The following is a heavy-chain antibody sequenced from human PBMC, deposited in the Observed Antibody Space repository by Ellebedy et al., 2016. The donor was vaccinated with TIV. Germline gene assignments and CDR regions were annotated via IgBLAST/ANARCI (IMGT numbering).Heavy chain of an antibody. CDR1: GGSISSGGYS. Sequence: SETLSLXXAVSGGSISSGGYSWSWIRQPPGKGLEWIGYIYHSGSTYYNPSLKSRVTISVDRSKNQFSLKLSSVTAADTAVYYCARAGYPPYYYYYMDVWGKGTTVTVSS. CDR3: ARAGYPPYYYYYMDV. D-gene: IGHD3-16*02. V-gene: IGHV4-30-2*01. CDR2: IYHSGST. J-gene: IGHJ6*03.